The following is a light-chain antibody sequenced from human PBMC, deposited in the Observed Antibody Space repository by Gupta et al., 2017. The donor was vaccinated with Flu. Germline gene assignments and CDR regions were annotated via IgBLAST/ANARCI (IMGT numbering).Light chain of an antibody. CDR3: QMNDRTPLST. CDR2: DAC. V-gene: IGKV1-39*01. J-gene: IGKJ1*01. CDR1: QSISKY. Sequence: ASLSASVGDRVTITWRASQSISKYLDWYQKKPGEAPKLLVYDACSLQGGVPSGFSGSGSGTDFTITISSLQPEDCATYFCQMNDRTPLSTFGHGTKVDIK.